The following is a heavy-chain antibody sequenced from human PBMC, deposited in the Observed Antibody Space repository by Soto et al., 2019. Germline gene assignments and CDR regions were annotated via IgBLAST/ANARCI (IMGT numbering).Heavy chain of an antibody. J-gene: IGHJ5*02. V-gene: IGHV1-18*04. CDR3: ARGPRSSSSNWFDP. Sequence: AAVKVSCKASGYTFTSYGISWVRQAPGQGLEWMGWISAYNGNTNYAQKLQGRVTMTTDTSTSTAYMELRSLRSDDTAVYYCARGPRSSSSNWFDPWGQGTLVTVSS. D-gene: IGHD6-6*01. CDR1: GYTFTSYG. CDR2: ISAYNGNT.